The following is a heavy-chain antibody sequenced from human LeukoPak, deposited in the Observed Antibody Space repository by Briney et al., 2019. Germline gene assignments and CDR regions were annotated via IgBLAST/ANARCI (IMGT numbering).Heavy chain of an antibody. D-gene: IGHD3-10*01. Sequence: GGSLRLSCAASGFTFSRYGMHWVRQAPGKGLEWVAVISYDGSNKYYADSVKGRFTISRDNSKNTLYLQMNSLRAEDTAVYYCARNTDYYGSGSYLAWGQGTLVTVSS. CDR2: ISYDGSNK. CDR1: GFTFSRYG. CDR3: ARNTDYYGSGSYLA. J-gene: IGHJ5*02. V-gene: IGHV3-30*03.